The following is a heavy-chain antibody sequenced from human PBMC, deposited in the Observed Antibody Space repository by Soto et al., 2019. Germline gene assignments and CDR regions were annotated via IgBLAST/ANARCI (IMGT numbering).Heavy chain of an antibody. CDR2: IKQDGSEK. V-gene: IGHV3-7*04. CDR3: ARDNSMVPGIY. Sequence: PGGSLRLSCAASGFIFSTYWMSWVRQAPGKGLEWVANIKQDGSEKYYVDSIKGRFTISRDNAKNSLYLQMNSLRVEDTAVYYCARDNSMVPGIYWGQGTLVTVSS. CDR1: GFIFSTYW. J-gene: IGHJ4*02. D-gene: IGHD2-21*01.